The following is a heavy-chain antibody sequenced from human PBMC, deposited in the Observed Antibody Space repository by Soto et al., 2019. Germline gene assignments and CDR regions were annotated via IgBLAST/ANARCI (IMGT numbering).Heavy chain of an antibody. D-gene: IGHD1-26*01. V-gene: IGHV4-59*01. J-gene: IGHJ3*02. CDR3: ARGYSGSYYYDAFDI. CDR1: GGSISSYY. CDR2: IYYSGST. Sequence: SETLSLTCTVSGGSISSYYWSWIRQPPGKGLEWIGYIYYSGSTNYNPSLKSRVTISVDTSKNQFSLKLSSVTAADTAVYYCARGYSGSYYYDAFDIWGQGTMVTVSS.